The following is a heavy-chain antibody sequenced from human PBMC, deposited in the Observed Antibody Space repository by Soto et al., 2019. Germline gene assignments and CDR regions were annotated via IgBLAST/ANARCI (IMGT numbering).Heavy chain of an antibody. CDR1: GCTFSSYA. V-gene: IGHV1-69*13. D-gene: IGHD3-10*01. CDR2: IIPIFGTA. J-gene: IGHJ4*02. CDR3: AREMYYYGSGSYYAPGY. Sequence: SVKVSCKASGCTFSSYAISWVRHDPGQGLEWMGGIIPIFGTANYAQKFQGRVTITADESTSTAYMELSSLRSEDTAVYYCAREMYYYGSGSYYAPGYWGQGTLVTV.